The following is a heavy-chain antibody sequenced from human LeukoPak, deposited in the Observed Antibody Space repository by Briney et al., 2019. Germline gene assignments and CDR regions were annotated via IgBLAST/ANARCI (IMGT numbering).Heavy chain of an antibody. CDR2: ISGSGGST. Sequence: HPGGSLRLSCAVSGFTFSSYAMRWVRQARGKGREWGSDISGSGGSTYYADSVKGRFTISRDNSKNTLYLQMNSLRAEDTAVYYCAKEHKAAAFDYWGQGTLVTVSS. CDR3: AKEHKAAAFDY. D-gene: IGHD6-13*01. J-gene: IGHJ4*02. CDR1: GFTFSSYA. V-gene: IGHV3-23*01.